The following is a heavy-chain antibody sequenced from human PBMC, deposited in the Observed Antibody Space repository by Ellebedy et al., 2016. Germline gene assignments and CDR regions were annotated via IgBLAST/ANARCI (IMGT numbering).Heavy chain of an antibody. CDR1: GFTFSRFD. CDR3: ARVRSPDYSTNYDLDG. Sequence: GGSLRLXXAASGFTFSRFDIHWVRQAHGKGLEWVAAISNDGNDENYGASVKGRFSISRDNSKNRVYLQMSSLRVEDTAVYSCARVRSPDYSTNYDLDGWGQGTTVTVSS. V-gene: IGHV3-30*03. D-gene: IGHD3-22*01. J-gene: IGHJ6*02. CDR2: ISNDGNDE.